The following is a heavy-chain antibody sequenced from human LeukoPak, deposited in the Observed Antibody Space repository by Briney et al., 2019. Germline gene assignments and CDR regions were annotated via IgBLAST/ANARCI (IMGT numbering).Heavy chain of an antibody. V-gene: IGHV3-23*01. CDR1: GFTFSSYA. J-gene: IGHJ4*02. D-gene: IGHD3-3*01. Sequence: GGSLRLSCAASGFTFSSYAMSWVRQAPGKGLEWVSGISGSGDSTYYADSVKGRFTISRDNSKNTLYLQMNSLRAEDTAVYYCAKRYYDFPLDYWGQGTLVTVSS. CDR3: AKRYYDFPLDY. CDR2: ISGSGDST.